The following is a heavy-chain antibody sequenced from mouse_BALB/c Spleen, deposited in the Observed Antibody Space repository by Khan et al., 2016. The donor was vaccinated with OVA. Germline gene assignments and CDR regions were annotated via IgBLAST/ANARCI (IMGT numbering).Heavy chain of an antibody. CDR1: GYTFTDYV. CDR2: IYPGSDST. J-gene: IGHJ3*01. V-gene: IGHV1-77*01. Sequence: QVQLQQSGPELVKPGASVKMSCKASGYTFTDYVMNWVTQRNGQGLEWIGQIYPGSDSTYYNEKFKGKATLTGDRSSSTAYMQLSNLTSEDSAVYFCARAGWDVFAYWGQGTLVTVSA. D-gene: IGHD4-1*01. CDR3: ARAGWDVFAY.